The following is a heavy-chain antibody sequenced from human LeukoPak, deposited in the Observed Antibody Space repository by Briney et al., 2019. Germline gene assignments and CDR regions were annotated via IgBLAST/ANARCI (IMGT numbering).Heavy chain of an antibody. Sequence: PGGSLRLSCAASGFTFSSYSMNWVRQAPGKGLEWVSSISSSSSYIYYADSVKGRFTISRDNAKNSLYLQMNSLRAEDTAVYYCARDPILTGYYIFDYWGQGTLVTVSS. D-gene: IGHD3-9*01. CDR3: ARDPILTGYYIFDY. V-gene: IGHV3-21*01. CDR1: GFTFSSYS. J-gene: IGHJ4*02. CDR2: ISSSSSYI.